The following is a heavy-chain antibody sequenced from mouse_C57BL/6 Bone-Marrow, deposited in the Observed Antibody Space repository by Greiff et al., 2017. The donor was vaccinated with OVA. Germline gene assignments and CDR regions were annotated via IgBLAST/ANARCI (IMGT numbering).Heavy chain of an antibody. J-gene: IGHJ2*01. D-gene: IGHD4-1*01. CDR3: AGARTGTGEFDY. V-gene: IGHV1-18*01. Sequence: EVQLQQSGPELVKPGASVKIPCKASGYTFTDYNMDWVKQSHGKSLEWIGDINPNNGGTIYNQKFKGKATLTVDKSSSTAYMERRSLTSEDTAVYYCAGARTGTGEFDYWGQGTTLTVAS. CDR1: GYTFTDYN. CDR2: INPNNGGT.